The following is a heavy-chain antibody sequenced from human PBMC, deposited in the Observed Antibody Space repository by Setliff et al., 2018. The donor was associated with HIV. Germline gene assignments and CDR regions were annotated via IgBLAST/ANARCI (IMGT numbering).Heavy chain of an antibody. Sequence: ASVKVSCKASGYTFSNNGISWIRQAPGQGLEWVGWISASKGYTSYPQKFRGRVTMTTDTSTSTAYMELRSLRSDDTAVYYCARAAGWVDTEMIKYWGQGTLVTV. V-gene: IGHV1-18*01. CDR3: ARAAGWVDTEMIKY. D-gene: IGHD5-18*01. J-gene: IGHJ4*02. CDR1: GYTFSNNG. CDR2: ISASKGYT.